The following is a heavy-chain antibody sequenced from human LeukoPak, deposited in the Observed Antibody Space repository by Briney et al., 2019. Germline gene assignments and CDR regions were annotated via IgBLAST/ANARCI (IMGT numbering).Heavy chain of an antibody. J-gene: IGHJ4*02. V-gene: IGHV4-39*07. CDR2: IYYSGST. CDR3: ARALMARGPMHYFDY. CDR1: GGSISSSTYY. D-gene: IGHD3-10*01. Sequence: SETLSLTCAVSGGSISSSTYYWGWIRQSPGKGLEWIGSIYYSGSTYYNPSLKSRVTISVDTSKNQFSLKLSSVTAADTAVYYCARALMARGPMHYFDYWGQGTLLTVSS.